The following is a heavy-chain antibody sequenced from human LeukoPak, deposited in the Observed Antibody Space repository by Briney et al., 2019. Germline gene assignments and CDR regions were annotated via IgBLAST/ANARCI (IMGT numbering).Heavy chain of an antibody. D-gene: IGHD3-9*01. Sequence: GGSLRLSCAASGFTFSTYLMHWVRQAPGKGLVWVSRINTDGSITTYADSVKGRFTISRDNAKNTLYLQMNSLRDEDTAVYYCASLGTLVPWGQGTLGTVSS. V-gene: IGHV3-74*01. J-gene: IGHJ5*02. CDR3: ASLGTLVP. CDR2: INTDGSIT. CDR1: GFTFSTYL.